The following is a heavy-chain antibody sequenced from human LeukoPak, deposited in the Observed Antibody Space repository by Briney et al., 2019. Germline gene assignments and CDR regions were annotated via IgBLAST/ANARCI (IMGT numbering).Heavy chain of an antibody. CDR2: IYHSGNT. D-gene: IGHD6-19*01. Sequence: PSGTLSLTCAVCGGSISSTGWWSWVRRPPGKGLEWIGEIYHSGNTNYNPSLKSRLTISLDKSKNQFSPTLSSVTAADTAVYYCASLPASAWKHSDFWGQGTLVTVSS. V-gene: IGHV4-4*02. J-gene: IGHJ4*02. CDR3: ASLPASAWKHSDF. CDR1: GGSISSTGW.